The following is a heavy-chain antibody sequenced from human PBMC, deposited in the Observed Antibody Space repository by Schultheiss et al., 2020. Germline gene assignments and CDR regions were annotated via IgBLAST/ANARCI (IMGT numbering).Heavy chain of an antibody. V-gene: IGHV3-48*02. D-gene: IGHD2-15*01. CDR1: GFTFSSYA. J-gene: IGHJ6*02. CDR3: ARDRVVVVAATPAYYYYYGMDV. Sequence: GSLRLSCAASGFTFSSYAMSWVRQAPGKGLEWVSYISSSSSTIYYADSVKGRFTISRDNAKNSLYLQMNSLRDEDTAVYYCARDRVVVVAATPAYYYYYGMDVWGQGTTVTVSS. CDR2: ISSSSSTI.